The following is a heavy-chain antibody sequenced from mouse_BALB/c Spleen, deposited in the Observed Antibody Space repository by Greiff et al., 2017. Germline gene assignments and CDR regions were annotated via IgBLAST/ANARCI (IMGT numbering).Heavy chain of an antibody. CDR3: ARGGATAGFAY. CDR1: GYTFTSYW. V-gene: IGHV1-87*01. CDR2: IYPGDGDT. Sequence: VQLQQSGAELARPGASVKLSCKASGYTFTSYWMQWVKQRPGQGLEWIGAIYPGDGDTRYTQKFKGKATLTADKSSSTAYMQLSSLASEDSAVYYCARGGATAGFAYWGQGTLVTVSA. J-gene: IGHJ3*01. D-gene: IGHD3-3*01.